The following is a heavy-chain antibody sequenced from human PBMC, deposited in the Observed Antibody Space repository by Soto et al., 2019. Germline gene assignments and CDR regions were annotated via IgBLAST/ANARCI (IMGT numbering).Heavy chain of an antibody. V-gene: IGHV4-59*08. Sequence: TSETLSLTCTVSGGSISSYYWSWIRQPPGKGLEWIGYIYYSGSTNYNPSLKSRVTISVDTSKNQFSLKLSSVTAADTAVYYCARSPTNHYYYYMDVWGKGTTVTVSS. CDR1: GGSISSYY. CDR3: ARSPTNHYYYYMDV. CDR2: IYYSGST. D-gene: IGHD5-12*01. J-gene: IGHJ6*03.